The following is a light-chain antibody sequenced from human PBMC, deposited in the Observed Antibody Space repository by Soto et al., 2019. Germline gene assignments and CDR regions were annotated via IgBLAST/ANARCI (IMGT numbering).Light chain of an antibody. CDR2: GAS. CDR3: QQYGSSPLT. V-gene: IGKV3-20*01. J-gene: IGKJ4*01. CDR1: QSVSTSS. Sequence: EIVLTQSPGTLSLSPGERATLSCRASQSVSTSSLAWYQQRAGQAPRLLIYGASSRATGIPDRLSGSGSGTGFSLTISRLEPEDFAVYYCQQYGSSPLTFGGGTKVEIK.